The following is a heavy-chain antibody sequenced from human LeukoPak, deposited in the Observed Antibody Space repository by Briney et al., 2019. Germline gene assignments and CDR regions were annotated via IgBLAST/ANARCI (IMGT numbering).Heavy chain of an antibody. V-gene: IGHV3-23*01. Sequence: GASLRLSCAASGFTFSSYAMSWVRQAPGKGLEWVSAISGSGGSTYYAYSVKGRFTISRDNSKNTLYLQMNSLRAEDTTVYYCAKDRYSYGYGLDYWGQGTLVTVSS. J-gene: IGHJ4*02. CDR3: AKDRYSYGYGLDY. D-gene: IGHD5-18*01. CDR2: ISGSGGST. CDR1: GFTFSSYA.